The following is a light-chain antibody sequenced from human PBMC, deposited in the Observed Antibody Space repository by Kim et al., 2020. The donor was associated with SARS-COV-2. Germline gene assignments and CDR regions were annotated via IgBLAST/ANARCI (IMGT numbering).Light chain of an antibody. V-gene: IGLV2-14*03. J-gene: IGLJ3*02. CDR1: SSYVGGYNY. Sequence: GQSITISCTGTSSYVGGYNYVSWYQQHPGKAPKLMIYGVSNRPSGVSNRFSGSKSGNTASLTISGLQAEDEADYYCTSYTSSTTWVFGGGTKLTVL. CDR2: GVS. CDR3: TSYTSSTTWV.